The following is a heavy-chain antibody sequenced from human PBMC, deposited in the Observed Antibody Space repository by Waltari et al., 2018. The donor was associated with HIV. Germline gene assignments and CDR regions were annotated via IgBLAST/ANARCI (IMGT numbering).Heavy chain of an antibody. Sequence: EVQMVQSGTEVKRPGQSLKISCQGSGYRFNDFWIGGVRQMPGKGLEWMGIIYLGDSNTKYSQSFQGQVTISVDKSISTAYLSWSSLQASDTAIYYCAKKMAVAGGGLDYWGQGTLVTVSS. CDR1: GYRFNDFW. CDR3: AKKMAVAGGGLDY. J-gene: IGHJ4*02. CDR2: IYLGDSNT. D-gene: IGHD6-19*01. V-gene: IGHV5-51*01.